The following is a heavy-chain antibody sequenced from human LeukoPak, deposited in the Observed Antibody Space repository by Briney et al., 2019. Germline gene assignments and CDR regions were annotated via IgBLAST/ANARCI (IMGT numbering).Heavy chain of an antibody. Sequence: GGSLRLSCAASGFTFSSYGIHWVRQAPGKGLEWVAVISYDGSTKYYADSVKGRFTISRDNSKNTMYLQMNSLRGEDTAVYYWEKETAAAGTMDYWGQGALVTVST. D-gene: IGHD6-13*01. J-gene: IGHJ4*02. CDR3: EKETAAAGTMDY. V-gene: IGHV3-30*18. CDR2: ISYDGSTK. CDR1: GFTFSSYG.